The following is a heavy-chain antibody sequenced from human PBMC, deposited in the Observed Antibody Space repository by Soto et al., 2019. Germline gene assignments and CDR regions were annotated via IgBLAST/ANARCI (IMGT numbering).Heavy chain of an antibody. Sequence: EVQLVESGGGLVQPGGSLRLSCAASGFTFSRYDMHWVRQAAGKGLEWVSGLVSNADTYYAGSVKGRFTISRENARNSLYLQMNSLTTEDTAVYYCAREIAVPGTWYVDLWGRGTLVTVSS. V-gene: IGHV3-13*01. J-gene: IGHJ2*01. CDR1: GFTFSRYD. CDR3: AREIAVPGTWYVDL. D-gene: IGHD6-19*01. CDR2: LVSNADT.